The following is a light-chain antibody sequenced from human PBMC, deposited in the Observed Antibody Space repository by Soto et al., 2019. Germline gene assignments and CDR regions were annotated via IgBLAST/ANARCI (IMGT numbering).Light chain of an antibody. CDR3: QQYNRWPVT. CDR2: DAS. J-gene: IGKJ4*01. Sequence: IVVARSPATLSVSGGERATLSCRASQSINSNLAWYQQKPGQAPRLLIFDASNRADGAPARFSGGGSETDFTLTISRLQPADLAVHSSQQYNRWPVTFAGGTKVDIK. CDR1: QSINSN. V-gene: IGKV3-15*01.